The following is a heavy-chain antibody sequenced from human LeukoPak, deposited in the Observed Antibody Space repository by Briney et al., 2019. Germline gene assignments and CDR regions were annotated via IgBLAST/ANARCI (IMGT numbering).Heavy chain of an antibody. CDR2: IYYSGST. J-gene: IGHJ4*02. D-gene: IGHD4-17*01. V-gene: IGHV4-59*08. CDR1: GGSISSYY. CDR3: ARHGDYGFYFDY. Sequence: PSETLSLTCAVYGGSISSYYWSWIRQPPGKGLEWIGYIYYSGSTNYNPSLKSRVTISVDTSKNQFSLKLSSVTAADTAVYYCARHGDYGFYFDYWGQGTLVTVSS.